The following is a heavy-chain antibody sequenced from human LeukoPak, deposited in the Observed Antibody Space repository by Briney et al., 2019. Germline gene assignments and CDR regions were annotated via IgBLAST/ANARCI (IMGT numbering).Heavy chain of an antibody. D-gene: IGHD6-6*01. CDR2: IIPILGIA. V-gene: IGHV1-69*04. CDR1: AGTFSSYA. Sequence: SVKVSCKASAGTFSSYAISWVRQAPGQGLEWMGRIIPILGIANYAQKFQGRVTITADKSTSTAYMELSSLRSEDTAVYYCASWGAARPPAEYFQHWGQGTLVTVSS. CDR3: ASWGAARPPAEYFQH. J-gene: IGHJ1*01.